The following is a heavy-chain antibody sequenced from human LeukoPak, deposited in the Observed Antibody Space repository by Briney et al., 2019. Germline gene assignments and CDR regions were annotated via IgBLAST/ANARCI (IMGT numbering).Heavy chain of an antibody. CDR3: ARRVAARLPFRY. D-gene: IGHD5-12*01. V-gene: IGHV4-39*07. CDR2: VYYSGST. CDR1: GVPISTSSYY. J-gene: IGHJ4*02. Sequence: SETLSLTCTVSGVPISTSSYYWAWLRQPPGMGLEWIGTVYYSGSTYYSPSLKSRFTFSVNRSKNQFSLKLSSVTAADTAVYYCARRVAARLPFRYWGQGTLVSVSS.